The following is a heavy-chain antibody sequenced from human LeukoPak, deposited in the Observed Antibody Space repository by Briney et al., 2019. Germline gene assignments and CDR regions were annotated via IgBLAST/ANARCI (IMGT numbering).Heavy chain of an antibody. CDR3: ARGRDAYRTAY. Sequence: SETLSLTCTVSGGSISSDDYYWSWIRQHPGKGLEWIGYIYYSGTTYYNPSLKSRVTISVDMSKNQFSLNLSSVTAADTAVHYCARGRDAYRTAYWGQGTLVTVSS. CDR2: IYYSGTT. D-gene: IGHD5-24*01. V-gene: IGHV4-31*03. CDR1: GGSISSDDYY. J-gene: IGHJ4*02.